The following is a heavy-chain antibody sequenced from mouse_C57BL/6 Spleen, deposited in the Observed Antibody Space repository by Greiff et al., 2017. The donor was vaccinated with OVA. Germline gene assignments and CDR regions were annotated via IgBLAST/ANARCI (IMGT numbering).Heavy chain of an antibody. CDR2: IFPGSGST. CDR1: GYTFTDYY. Sequence: QVHVKQSGPELVKPGASVKISCKASGYTFTDYYINWVKQRPGQGLEWIGWIFPGSGSTYYNEKFKGKATLTVDKSSSTAYMLLSSLTSEDSAVYFCARNLGRGYYAMDYWGQGTSVTVSS. CDR3: ARNLGRGYYAMDY. V-gene: IGHV1-75*01. J-gene: IGHJ4*01. D-gene: IGHD4-1*01.